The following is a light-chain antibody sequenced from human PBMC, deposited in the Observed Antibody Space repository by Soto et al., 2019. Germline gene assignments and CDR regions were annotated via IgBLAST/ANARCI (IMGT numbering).Light chain of an antibody. CDR2: AAS. CDR1: QGISSY. Sequence: DIQLTQSPSFLSASVGDRVTITCRASQGISSYLAWYQQKPGKAPKLLIYAASTLQSGVPSRFSGSGSGTEFTLTISSLQPEEFATYYCQQLNSYPRGTFGQGTKVEIK. V-gene: IGKV1-9*01. J-gene: IGKJ1*01. CDR3: QQLNSYPRGT.